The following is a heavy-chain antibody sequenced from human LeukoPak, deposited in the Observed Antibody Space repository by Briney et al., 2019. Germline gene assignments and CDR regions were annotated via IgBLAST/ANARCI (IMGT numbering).Heavy chain of an antibody. CDR2: IYSGGSS. J-gene: IGHJ6*02. Sequence: PGGSLRLSCAASGFTVSSNYMSWVRQAPGKGLEWVSVIYSGGSSYYADSVKGRFTISRDNSKNTLYPQMNSLRAEDTAVYYCARGSSGWDVEYYYYYGMDVWGQGTTVTVSS. V-gene: IGHV3-53*01. D-gene: IGHD6-19*01. CDR3: ARGSSGWDVEYYYYYGMDV. CDR1: GFTVSSNY.